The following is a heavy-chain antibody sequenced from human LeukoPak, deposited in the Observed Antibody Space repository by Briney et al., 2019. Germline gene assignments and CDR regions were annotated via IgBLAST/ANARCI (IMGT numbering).Heavy chain of an antibody. CDR2: ISSRGRYI. J-gene: IGHJ4*02. Sequence: GGSLRLSCAASGFTFSNYTMSWVRQAPGKGLEWVSSISSRGRYIYYADSAKGRFTVSRDNAKNTLYLQMNSLRAEDTAVFYCARAGHCYDSNGYPFSYYFDYWGQGTLVTVSS. CDR1: GFTFSNYT. CDR3: ARAGHCYDSNGYPFSYYFDY. V-gene: IGHV3-21*06. D-gene: IGHD3-22*01.